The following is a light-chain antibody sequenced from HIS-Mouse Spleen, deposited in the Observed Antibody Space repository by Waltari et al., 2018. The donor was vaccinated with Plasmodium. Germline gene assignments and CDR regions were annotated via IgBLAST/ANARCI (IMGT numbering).Light chain of an antibody. CDR3: QQYNNWSFT. CDR1: QSVSSN. J-gene: IGKJ3*01. CDR2: GAS. Sequence: EIGITHAPATPSVSPGERATLSCRASQSVSSNLAWYQQKPGQAPRLLIYGASTRATGIPARFSGSGSGTEFTLTISSLQSEDFAVYYCQQYNNWSFTFGPGTKVDIK. V-gene: IGKV3-15*01.